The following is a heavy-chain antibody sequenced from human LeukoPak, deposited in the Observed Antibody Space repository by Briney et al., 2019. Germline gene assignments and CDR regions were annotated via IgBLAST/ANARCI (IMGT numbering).Heavy chain of an antibody. D-gene: IGHD2-8*01. Sequence: PSETLSLTCSVSGDSISSFYWNWIRQSPGKGLECIGNIHYSGSSNYNPSLKSRVTISIDTSRKQFFLKLSSVTAADTAVYYCALAPNSNWFDFWGQGTLVTVSS. J-gene: IGHJ5*01. CDR3: ALAPNSNWFDF. CDR2: IHYSGSS. CDR1: GDSISSFY. V-gene: IGHV4-59*08.